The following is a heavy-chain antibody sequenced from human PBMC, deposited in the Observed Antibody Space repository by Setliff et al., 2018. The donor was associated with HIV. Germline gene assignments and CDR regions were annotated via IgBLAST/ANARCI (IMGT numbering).Heavy chain of an antibody. CDR2: IIPILGIA. Sequence: SVKVSCKASGYTFTSYAISWVRQAPGQGLEWMGGIIPILGIANYAQKFQGRVTITTDESTSTAYMELSSLRSEDTAVYYCARDPYYVWGSPSNWFDPWGQGTLVTVSS. J-gene: IGHJ5*02. V-gene: IGHV1-69*10. CDR3: ARDPYYVWGSPSNWFDP. CDR1: GYTFTSYA. D-gene: IGHD3-16*01.